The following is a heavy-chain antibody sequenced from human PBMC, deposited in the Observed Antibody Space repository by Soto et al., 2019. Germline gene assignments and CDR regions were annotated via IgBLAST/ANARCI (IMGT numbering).Heavy chain of an antibody. Sequence: EVQLLESGGGLVQPVGSLRLSCATSGFTFSSYAMRWVRQAPGKGLEWVSAVSGSGGSTYYADSVKGRFTISRDNSKNTLYLQMNSLRAEDTAVYYCARRGPGTYFDYWGQGTLVIVSS. J-gene: IGHJ4*02. CDR1: GFTFSSYA. V-gene: IGHV3-23*01. CDR2: VSGSGGST. CDR3: ARRGPGTYFDY. D-gene: IGHD6-13*01.